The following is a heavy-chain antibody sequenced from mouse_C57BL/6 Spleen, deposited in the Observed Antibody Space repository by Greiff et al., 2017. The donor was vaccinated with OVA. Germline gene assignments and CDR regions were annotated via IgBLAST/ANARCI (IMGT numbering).Heavy chain of an antibody. Sequence: VKLMESGPGLVQPSQSLSITCTVSGFSLTSYGVHWVRQPPGKGLEWLGVIWSGGSTDYNAAFISRLSISKDNSKSQVFFRMNSLQADDTAIYYCASSTDWYFDVWGTGTTVTVSS. CDR2: IWSGGST. J-gene: IGHJ1*03. CDR1: GFSLTSYG. D-gene: IGHD1-1*01. V-gene: IGHV2-2*01. CDR3: ASSTDWYFDV.